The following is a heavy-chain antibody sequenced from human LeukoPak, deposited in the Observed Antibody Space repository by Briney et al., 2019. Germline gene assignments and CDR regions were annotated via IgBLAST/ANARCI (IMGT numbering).Heavy chain of an antibody. CDR1: GGSFSGYY. CDR3: AREAGYSYGTYYSCYYMDV. Sequence: KSSETLSLTCGVYGGSFSGYYWTWIRQPPGKGLEWIGEINHIGNTNYNPSLKSRVTMSVDTSKNQFSLKLSSVTAADTAVYYCAREAGYSYGTYYSCYYMDVWDKGTTVTVSS. J-gene: IGHJ6*03. V-gene: IGHV4-34*01. CDR2: INHIGNT. D-gene: IGHD5-18*01.